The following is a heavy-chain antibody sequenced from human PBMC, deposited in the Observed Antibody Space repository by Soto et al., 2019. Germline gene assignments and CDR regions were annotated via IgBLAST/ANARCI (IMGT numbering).Heavy chain of an antibody. CDR3: AKSLTVYYGSDS. CDR2: ISGGGVST. Sequence: GGSLSLSCAASGFTFSSYAMSWVRQAPGKGLEWVSAISGGGVSTYYADSVKGRFTISRDNSKNTLYLQMNSLRAEDTAVYYCAKSLTVYYGSDSWGQGTLVTVSS. V-gene: IGHV3-23*01. CDR1: GFTFSSYA. D-gene: IGHD3-10*01. J-gene: IGHJ5*02.